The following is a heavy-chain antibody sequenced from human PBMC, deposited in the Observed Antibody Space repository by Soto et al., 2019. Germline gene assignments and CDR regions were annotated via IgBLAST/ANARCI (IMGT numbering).Heavy chain of an antibody. J-gene: IGHJ6*02. V-gene: IGHV3-30-3*01. CDR1: KFTFSNFA. CDR3: AGVGRGTSQAPHHGMDV. Sequence: QVQLVESGGGVVQPGRSLRLSCAASKFTFSNFAMHWVRQAPGKGLEWVAVISYDGSSKDYTDSVKGRFTISRDNSKNAVYLHMNGPRAEDTAVYYCAGVGRGTSQAPHHGMDVWGQGTTVTVSS. D-gene: IGHD3-16*01. CDR2: ISYDGSSK.